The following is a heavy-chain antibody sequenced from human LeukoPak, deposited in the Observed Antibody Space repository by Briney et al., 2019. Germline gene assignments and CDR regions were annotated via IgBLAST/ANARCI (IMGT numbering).Heavy chain of an antibody. CDR2: ISGTGGTT. D-gene: IGHD4-4*01. CDR1: GFTFSSFG. Sequence: GGSLRLSCAVSGFTFSSFGMNWVRQAPGKGLEWVSVISGTGGTTDYADSVKGRFTIYRDNSKNTLYLIMNSLRAEDTAVYYCAKDLSSNYYYYYGMDVWGQGPTVTVSS. V-gene: IGHV3-23*01. J-gene: IGHJ6*02. CDR3: AKDLSSNYYYYYGMDV.